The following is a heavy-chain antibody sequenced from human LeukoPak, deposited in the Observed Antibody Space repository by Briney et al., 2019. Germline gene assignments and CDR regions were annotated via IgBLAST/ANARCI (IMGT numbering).Heavy chain of an antibody. J-gene: IGHJ4*02. CDR3: ARVGKNYFDF. V-gene: IGHV1-18*01. D-gene: IGHD1-26*01. CDR2: ISAYDGET. Sequence: ISAYDGETRYAQKFQGRVTLTTDRSTGTVYMEMRRLRSDDTAVYYCARVGKNYFDFWGQGTLVTVSS.